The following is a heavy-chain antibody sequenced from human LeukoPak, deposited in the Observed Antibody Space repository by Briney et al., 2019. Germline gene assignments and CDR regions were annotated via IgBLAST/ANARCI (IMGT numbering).Heavy chain of an antibody. CDR3: AKGVAAAGSVWDD. J-gene: IGHJ4*02. V-gene: IGHV3-30*02. CDR2: IRYDGSNK. CDR1: GFTFSSYG. D-gene: IGHD6-13*01. Sequence: GGSLRLSCAASGFTFSSYGMHWVRQAPGKGLEWVAFIRYDGSNKYYADSVKGRFTISRDNSKNTLYLQMNSLRAEDTTVYYCAKGVAAAGSVWDDWGQGTLVTVSS.